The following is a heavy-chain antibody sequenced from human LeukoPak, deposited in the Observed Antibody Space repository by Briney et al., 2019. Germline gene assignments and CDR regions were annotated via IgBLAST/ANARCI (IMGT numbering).Heavy chain of an antibody. J-gene: IGHJ4*02. V-gene: IGHV4-61*01. CDR2: IQYSGST. D-gene: IGHD3-22*01. CDR3: ARYYDSSGYWSTPHFDY. CDR1: GDSVSGISFY. Sequence: SETLSLTCTVSGDSVSGISFYWSWVRQPPGKGLQYIGYIQYSGSTNYNPSLKSRVTISVDTSKNQFSLKLSSVTAADTAVYYCARYYDSSGYWSTPHFDYWGQGTLVTVSS.